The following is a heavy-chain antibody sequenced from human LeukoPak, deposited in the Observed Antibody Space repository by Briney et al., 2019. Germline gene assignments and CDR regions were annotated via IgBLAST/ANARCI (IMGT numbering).Heavy chain of an antibody. D-gene: IGHD3-10*01. CDR2: IYYSGST. CDR1: GGSISSSSYY. Sequence: TTSETLSLTCTVSGGSISSSSYYWGWLRQPPGKGLEWIGSIYYSGSTYYNPSLKSRVTISVDTSKNQFSLKLSSVTAADTAVYYCASGHVLLWFGELSQGAFDIWGQGTMVPVSS. V-gene: IGHV4-39*01. J-gene: IGHJ3*02. CDR3: ASGHVLLWFGELSQGAFDI.